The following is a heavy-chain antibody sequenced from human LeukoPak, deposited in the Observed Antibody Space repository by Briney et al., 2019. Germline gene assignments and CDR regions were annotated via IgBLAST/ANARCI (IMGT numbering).Heavy chain of an antibody. V-gene: IGHV3-21*01. Sequence: GGSLRLXCAASGFTYSSYSMNWVRQAPGKGLESVSSISSSSSYIYYADSVKGRFTISRDNAKNSLFLQMNSLRAEDTAVYYCAREAMGYYFDYWGQGTLVTVSS. CDR1: GFTYSSYS. CDR3: AREAMGYYFDY. CDR2: ISSSSSYI. J-gene: IGHJ4*02. D-gene: IGHD5-18*01.